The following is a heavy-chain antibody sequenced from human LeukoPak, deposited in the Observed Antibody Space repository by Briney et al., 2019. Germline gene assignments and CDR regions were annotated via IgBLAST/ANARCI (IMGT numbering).Heavy chain of an antibody. CDR1: GSSISSYY. CDR3: ATDGSGSYNPPYYYYYGMDV. D-gene: IGHD3-10*01. J-gene: IGHJ6*02. V-gene: IGHV4-59*01. CDR2: IYYSGST. Sequence: SETLSLTCTVSGSSISSYYWSWIRQPPGKGREWIGYIYYSGSTNYNPSLKSRVTISVDTSKNQFSLKLSSVTAADTAVYYCATDGSGSYNPPYYYYYGMDVWGQGTTVTVSS.